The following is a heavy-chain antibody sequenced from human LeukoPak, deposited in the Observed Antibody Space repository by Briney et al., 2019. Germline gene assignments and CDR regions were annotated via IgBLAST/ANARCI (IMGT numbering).Heavy chain of an antibody. V-gene: IGHV1-18*01. CDR3: ARGVAPSIAAAGTILSFDY. J-gene: IGHJ4*02. CDR1: GYTFTSYG. D-gene: IGHD6-13*01. CDR2: ISAYNGNT. Sequence: ASVKVSCKASGYTFTSYGISWVRQVPGQGLEWMGWISAYNGNTNYAQKLQGGVTMTTDTSTSTAYMELRSLRSDDTAVYYCARGVAPSIAAAGTILSFDYWGQGTLVTVSS.